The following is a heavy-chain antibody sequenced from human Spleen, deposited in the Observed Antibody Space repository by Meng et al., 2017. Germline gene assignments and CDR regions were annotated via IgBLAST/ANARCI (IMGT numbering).Heavy chain of an antibody. J-gene: IGHJ3*02. Sequence: SVKVSCKASGGTFSSYTISWVRQAPGQGLEWMGRIIPILGIANYAQKFQGRVTITADKSTSTAYMELSSLRSEDTAVYYCASHDTSFDVFDIWGQGTMVTVSS. D-gene: IGHD2-2*01. V-gene: IGHV1-69*02. CDR2: IIPILGIA. CDR3: ASHDTSFDVFDI. CDR1: GGTFSSYT.